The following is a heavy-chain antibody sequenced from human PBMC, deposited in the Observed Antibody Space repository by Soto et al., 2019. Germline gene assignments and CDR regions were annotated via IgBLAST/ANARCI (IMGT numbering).Heavy chain of an antibody. Sequence: VQLVESGGGLVQPGGSLRISCAASGFTFSSYRMNLVRQAPGKGLEWVSYISSSSSTIYYADSVKGRFTISRDKAKNSLYLQMNSLRDEDTAVYYCARGLGRWLQSEDDYLGQGTLVTVSS. J-gene: IGHJ4*02. CDR2: ISSSSSTI. CDR3: ARGLGRWLQSEDDY. D-gene: IGHD5-12*01. CDR1: GFTFSSYR. V-gene: IGHV3-48*02.